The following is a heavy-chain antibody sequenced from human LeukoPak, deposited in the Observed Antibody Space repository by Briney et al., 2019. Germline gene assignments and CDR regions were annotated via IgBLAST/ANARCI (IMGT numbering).Heavy chain of an antibody. CDR2: INNIGTT. D-gene: IGHD2-2*02. CDR1: GGSLGSYY. Sequence: SETLSLTCNVSGGSLGSYYWSWIRQPPGKGLEWIGYINNIGTTNYNPSLNSRVTISVDTSKNQLSLHLHSVTATDTAVYFCARSAGYTYGFPDAFDVWGQGTLLTVSS. CDR3: ARSAGYTYGFPDAFDV. J-gene: IGHJ3*01. V-gene: IGHV4-59*08.